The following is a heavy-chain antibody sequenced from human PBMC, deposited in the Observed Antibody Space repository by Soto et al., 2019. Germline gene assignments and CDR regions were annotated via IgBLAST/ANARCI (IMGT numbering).Heavy chain of an antibody. D-gene: IGHD3-3*01. CDR2: ISAYNGNT. Sequence: ASVKVSCKASGYTFTSYGISWVRQAPGQGLEWMGWISAYNGNTNYAQKLQGRVTMTTDTSTSTAYMELRSLRSDDTAVYYCARDAIITIFGVVMGSFDYWGQGTLVTVSS. J-gene: IGHJ4*02. CDR3: ARDAIITIFGVVMGSFDY. V-gene: IGHV1-18*01. CDR1: GYTFTSYG.